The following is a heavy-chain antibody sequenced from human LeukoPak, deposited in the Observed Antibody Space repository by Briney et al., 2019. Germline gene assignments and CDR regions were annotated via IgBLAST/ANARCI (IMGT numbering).Heavy chain of an antibody. CDR3: ARDKITIFGVVIDY. J-gene: IGHJ4*02. D-gene: IGHD3-3*01. CDR1: GFTFTTYW. CDR2: IKQDGSEK. Sequence: QTGGSLRLSCAASGFTFTTYWMSWVRQAPGKGLEWVANIKQDGSEKYYVDSVKGRFTISRDNAKNSLYLQMNSLRAEDTAVYYCARDKITIFGVVIDYWGQGTLVTVSS. V-gene: IGHV3-7*01.